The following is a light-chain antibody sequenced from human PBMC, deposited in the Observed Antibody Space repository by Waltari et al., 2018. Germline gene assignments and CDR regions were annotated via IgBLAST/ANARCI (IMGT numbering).Light chain of an antibody. J-gene: IGKJ2*02. Sequence: EIVMTQSPAALSVSPGERATLSCRASQSISDNLAWYQHKTGQPPRLLISRASTRATGVPARFSGSGSGTEFTLTISSLQSEDSAIYFCQQYNTWPPSTVGQGTKLEIK. CDR1: QSISDN. CDR2: RAS. CDR3: QQYNTWPPST. V-gene: IGKV3-15*01.